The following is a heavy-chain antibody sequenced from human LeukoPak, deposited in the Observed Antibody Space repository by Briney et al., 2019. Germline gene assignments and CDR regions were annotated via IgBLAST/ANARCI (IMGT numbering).Heavy chain of an antibody. CDR3: ARDTRVRGVMGYYYYYYGMDV. CDR1: GFTFSSYE. V-gene: IGHV3-48*03. D-gene: IGHD3-10*01. J-gene: IGHJ6*04. CDR2: ISSGSTI. Sequence: GGSLRLSCAASGFTFSSYEMNWVRQAPGKGLEWVSYISSGSTIYYADSVKGRFTISRDNAKNSLYLQMNSLRAEDTAVYYCARDTRVRGVMGYYYYYYGMDVWGKGTTVTVSS.